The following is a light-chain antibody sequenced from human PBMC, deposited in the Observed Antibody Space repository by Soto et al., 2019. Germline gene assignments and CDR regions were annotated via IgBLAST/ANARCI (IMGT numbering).Light chain of an antibody. CDR3: CSYAGSSTYVV. CDR1: SSDVGSYNL. V-gene: IGLV2-23*02. Sequence: QSVLTQPASVSGSPGQSIIISCTGTSSDVGSYNLVSWYQQHPGKAPKLMIYEVSKRPSGVSNRFSGSKSGNTASLTISGLQAEDEADYYCCSYAGSSTYVVFGGGTQLTVL. CDR2: EVS. J-gene: IGLJ2*01.